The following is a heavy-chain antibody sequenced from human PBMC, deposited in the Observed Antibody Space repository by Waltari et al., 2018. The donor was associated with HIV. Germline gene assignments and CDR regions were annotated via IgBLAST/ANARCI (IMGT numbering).Heavy chain of an antibody. J-gene: IGHJ4*02. CDR1: NYSISSAYG. CDR2: IGGSGGRT. Sequence: QVQLQESGPGLVKPSETLSLTSAVPNYSISSAYGWSWIRQPPGKGLEWIGYIGGSGGRTNYNPSLRSRVTISKDTSKNQFSLKLSSVTAADTAVYYCARDGQLELFSYFDHWGQGVLVIVSS. V-gene: IGHV4-38-2*02. D-gene: IGHD1-1*01. CDR3: ARDGQLELFSYFDH.